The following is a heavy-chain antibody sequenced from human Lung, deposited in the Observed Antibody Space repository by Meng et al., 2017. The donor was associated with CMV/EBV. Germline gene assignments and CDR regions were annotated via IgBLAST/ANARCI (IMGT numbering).Heavy chain of an antibody. CDR2: LSSDGNTK. CDR1: GFIFSKYV. Sequence: GESLKISCAASGFIFSKYVMHWVRQAPGKGLEWVAALSSDGNTKYYGNSARGRFTMSRDNSQNTVYLDMQGPRPEDTALYYCARELKLRVNFDNWGQGTMVTVSS. CDR3: ARELKLRVNFDN. V-gene: IGHV3-30*03. J-gene: IGHJ4*02. D-gene: IGHD6-6*01.